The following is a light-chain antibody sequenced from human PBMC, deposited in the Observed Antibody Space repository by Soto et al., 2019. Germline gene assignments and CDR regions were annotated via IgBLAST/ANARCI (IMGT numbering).Light chain of an antibody. CDR2: DAL. CDR3: QHYGGMWT. Sequence: DIQMTQSPSTLSASVGDRVAITCRASQSITNRLAWYQLKPGKAPKVLIYDALNLESGVPSRFSGSGYGTEFTLTIRSLQPDDFATYSCQHYGGMWTFGQGTKVDIK. V-gene: IGKV1-5*01. CDR1: QSITNR. J-gene: IGKJ1*01.